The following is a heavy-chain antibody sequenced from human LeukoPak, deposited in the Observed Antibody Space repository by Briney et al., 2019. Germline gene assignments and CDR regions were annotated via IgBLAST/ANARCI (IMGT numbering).Heavy chain of an antibody. V-gene: IGHV3-30*02. D-gene: IGHD6-6*01. J-gene: IGHJ4*02. CDR1: GFSFSIYG. CDR3: AKVASSSSSYFDY. CDR2: IRYDASNK. Sequence: GGSLRLSCAASGFSFSIYGTHWVRQAPGKGLEWVAFIRYDASNKYYADSVKGRFTISRDTSKNTLYLQMNILRAEDTAVYYCAKVASSSSSYFDYWGQGTLVTVSS.